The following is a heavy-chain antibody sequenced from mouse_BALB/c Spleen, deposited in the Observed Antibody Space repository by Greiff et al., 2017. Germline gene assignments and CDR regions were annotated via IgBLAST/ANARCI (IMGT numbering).Heavy chain of an antibody. J-gene: IGHJ3*01. CDR3: VREGYGNYGFAY. D-gene: IGHD2-1*01. V-gene: IGHV2-9-2*01. Sequence: VQLVESGPGLVAPSQSLSITCTVSGFSLTSYDISWIRQPPGKGLEWLGVIWTGGGTNYNSAFMSRLSISKDNSKSQVFLKMNSLQTDDTAIYYCVREGYGNYGFAYWGQGTLVTVSA. CDR1: GFSLTSYD. CDR2: IWTGGGT.